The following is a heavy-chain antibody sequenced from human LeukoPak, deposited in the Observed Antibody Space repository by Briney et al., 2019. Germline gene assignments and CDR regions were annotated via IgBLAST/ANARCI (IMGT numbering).Heavy chain of an antibody. Sequence: SEALSLTCTVSGGSISTSSYYWGWIRQPPGKGLEWIGNIHNSDSTYYNPSLKSRVTMSVDTSKNQFSLKLSSVTAADTAVYYCARQVTFGYAFAYYFDYWGQRSLVTVSS. D-gene: IGHD5-18*01. CDR3: ARQVTFGYAFAYYFDY. CDR1: GGSISTSSYY. J-gene: IGHJ4*02. CDR2: IHNSDST. V-gene: IGHV4-39*01.